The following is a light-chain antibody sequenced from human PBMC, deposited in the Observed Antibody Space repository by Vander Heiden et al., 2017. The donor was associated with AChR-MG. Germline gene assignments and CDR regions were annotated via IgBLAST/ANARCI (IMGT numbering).Light chain of an antibody. J-gene: IGLJ2*01. Sequence: QSALTPPPSPSGSPGPSVTISCTGTSSDIGGYNYVSWYQQHPGKAPKLMIHEVSKRPSGVPDRFSGSKSGNTASLTVSGLQAEDEADYYCSSYAGSNNLGFGGGTKLTVL. V-gene: IGLV2-8*01. CDR2: EVS. CDR3: SSYAGSNNLG. CDR1: SSDIGGYNY.